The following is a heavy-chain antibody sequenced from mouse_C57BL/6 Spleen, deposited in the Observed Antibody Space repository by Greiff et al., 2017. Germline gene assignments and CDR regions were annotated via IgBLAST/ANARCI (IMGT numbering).Heavy chain of an antibody. V-gene: IGHV1-7*01. CDR2: INPSSGYT. CDR1: GYTFTSYW. D-gene: IGHD3-2*02. CDR3: ARSGAQASSLAY. J-gene: IGHJ3*01. Sequence: VQLQQSGAELAKPGASVKLSCKASGYTFTSYWMHWVKQRPGQGLEWIGYINPSSGYTKYNQTFKDKDTLTADKSSSTAYMQLSSLPYEDSAVYYCARSGAQASSLAYWGQGTLVTVSA.